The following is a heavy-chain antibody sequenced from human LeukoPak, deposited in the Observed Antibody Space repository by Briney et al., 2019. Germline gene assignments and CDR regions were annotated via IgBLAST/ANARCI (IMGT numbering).Heavy chain of an antibody. Sequence: GSVTVSCMASGYTFTSYGISWVRQAPGQGREWMGWISAYNSNTNYAQNLQRRVTMTTDTSTSTAYMELRSLRSDDTAVYYCAKDLDYTTYGYYFDYWGQGTLVTVSS. CDR2: ISAYNSNT. J-gene: IGHJ4*02. CDR3: AKDLDYTTYGYYFDY. D-gene: IGHD4-11*01. CDR1: GYTFTSYG. V-gene: IGHV1-18*01.